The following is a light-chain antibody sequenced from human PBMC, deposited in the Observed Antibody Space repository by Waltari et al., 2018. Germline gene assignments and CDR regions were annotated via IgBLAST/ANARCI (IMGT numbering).Light chain of an antibody. V-gene: IGKV1-16*02. CDR1: QDISNY. Sequence: DIQMTQSPSSLSASVGDRVTITCRASQDISNYSAWFQQKPGKAPKSLISAASSLQSGVPSKFSGSGSGTDFTLTISSLQAEDFATYYCQQYNSYPLTFGGGTKVEIK. J-gene: IGKJ4*01. CDR3: QQYNSYPLT. CDR2: AAS.